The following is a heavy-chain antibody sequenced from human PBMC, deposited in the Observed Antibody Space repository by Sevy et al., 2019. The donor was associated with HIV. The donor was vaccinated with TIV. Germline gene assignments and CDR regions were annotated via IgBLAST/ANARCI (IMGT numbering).Heavy chain of an antibody. CDR3: ARWYGNNFDY. Sequence: SETLSLTCTVSGGTISSSCYRWGWIRQPPGKGLEGVGSNYHTGAADDNPSLKRRVTMSGDTSKNQFSLQVGPVTAADTAVYYCARWYGNNFDYWGQGALVTVSS. V-gene: IGHV4-39*01. J-gene: IGHJ4*02. CDR1: GGTISSSCYR. CDR2: NYHTGAA. D-gene: IGHD3-10*01.